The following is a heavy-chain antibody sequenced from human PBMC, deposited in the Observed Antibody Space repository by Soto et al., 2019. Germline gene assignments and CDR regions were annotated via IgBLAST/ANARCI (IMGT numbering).Heavy chain of an antibody. Sequence: GGSLRLSCAASGFTFSSYSMNWVRQAPGKGLEWVSYISSSSSTIYYADSVKGRFTISRDNAKNSLYLQMNSLRAEDTAVYYCASRGYSGYDLWNWFDPWGQGTLVTVSS. J-gene: IGHJ5*02. CDR2: ISSSSSTI. D-gene: IGHD5-12*01. CDR1: GFTFSSYS. CDR3: ASRGYSGYDLWNWFDP. V-gene: IGHV3-48*01.